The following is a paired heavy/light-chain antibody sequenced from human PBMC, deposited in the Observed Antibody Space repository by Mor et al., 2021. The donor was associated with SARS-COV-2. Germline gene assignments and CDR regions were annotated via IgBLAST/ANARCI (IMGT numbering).Heavy chain of an antibody. CDR3: AKDLGQGGGSVFDS. Sequence: EVQLLESGGGLVQPGGSLRLSCASSGFTFGNYAMSWVRQAPGKGLEWVSAISGCCSERNTYYADSVKGRFTISRDDSKNMLYLHMNSLRAEDTAVYYCAKDLGQGGGSVFDSWGQGTLVTVSS. CDR1: GFTFGNYA. J-gene: IGHJ4*02. V-gene: IGHV3-23*01. D-gene: IGHD2-15*01. CDR2: ISGCCSERNT.
Light chain of an antibody. CDR3: QQYYSIPWT. V-gene: IGKV4-1*01. Sequence: DIVMTQSPDSLAVSLGERATINCKSSQSILYSYDNKNYLGWYQQKAGQPPKLLIYWASTRESGVPDRFSGSGSGTDFTLTITSLQAEDVAVYYCQQYYSIPWTFGQGTKVDIK. CDR2: WAS. J-gene: IGKJ1*01. CDR1: QSILYSYDNKNY.